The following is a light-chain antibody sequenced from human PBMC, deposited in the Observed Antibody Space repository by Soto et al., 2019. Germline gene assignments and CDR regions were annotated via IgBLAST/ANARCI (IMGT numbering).Light chain of an antibody. Sequence: IVMTQTPLSLSVTPGQPASISCKSSQSLLHSDGKTYFYWFLQRPGQPPQLLIHEVSNRFSGVPDRFSGSGSRTDFALKISRVEPEDAGVYYCLQSMRPPYTFGQGTKLEIK. J-gene: IGKJ2*01. V-gene: IGKV2D-29*01. CDR2: EVS. CDR1: QSLLHSDGKTY. CDR3: LQSMRPPYT.